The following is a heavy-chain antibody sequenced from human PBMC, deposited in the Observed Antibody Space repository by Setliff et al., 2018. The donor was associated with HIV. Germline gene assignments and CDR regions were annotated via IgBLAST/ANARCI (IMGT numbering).Heavy chain of an antibody. D-gene: IGHD5-12*01. Sequence: PSETLSLTCTVSGGSVSNYYWTWIRQSAGKGLEWIGHINTSGSTKYNPSLKSRLTMSVDSSGNHFSLKLTSVTAADTAVYYCARAEMATIVAFDIWGQGTTVTVSS. CDR3: ARAEMATIVAFDI. CDR2: INTSGST. J-gene: IGHJ3*02. V-gene: IGHV4-4*07. CDR1: GGSVSNYY.